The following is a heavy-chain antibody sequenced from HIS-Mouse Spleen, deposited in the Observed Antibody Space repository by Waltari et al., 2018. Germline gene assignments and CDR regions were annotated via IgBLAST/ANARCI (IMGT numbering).Heavy chain of an antibody. CDR3: AKDKHHAFDY. CDR2: ISYDGSNK. J-gene: IGHJ4*02. Sequence: QVQLVESGGGVVQPGRSLRLSCEAPGFTFRSYGMHWVRQAPGKGREWVAVISYDGSNKYYADSVKGRFTISRDNSKNTLYLQMNSLRAEDTAVYYCAKDKHHAFDYWGQGTLVTVSS. V-gene: IGHV3-30*18. CDR1: GFTFRSYG.